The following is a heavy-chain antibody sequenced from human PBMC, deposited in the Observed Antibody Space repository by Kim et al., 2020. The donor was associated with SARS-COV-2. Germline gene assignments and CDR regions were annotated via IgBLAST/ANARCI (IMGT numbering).Heavy chain of an antibody. CDR2: IYHSGST. V-gene: IGHV4-4*02. CDR1: GGSISSSNW. D-gene: IGHD2-2*01. CDR3: ARLGLPAASEMGFDY. J-gene: IGHJ4*02. Sequence: SETLSLTCAVSGGSISSSNWWSWVRQPPGKVLEWIGEIYHSGSTNYNPSLKSRVTISVDKSKNQFSLKLSSVTAADTAVYYCARLGLPAASEMGFDYWGQGTLVTVSS.